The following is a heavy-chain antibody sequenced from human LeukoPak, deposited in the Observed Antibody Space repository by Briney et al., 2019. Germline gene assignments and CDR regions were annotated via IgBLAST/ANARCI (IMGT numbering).Heavy chain of an antibody. CDR1: GGSISGYY. J-gene: IGHJ4*02. Sequence: PSQTLSLTCTVSGGSISGYYWSWIRQPPGKGLEWIGEINHSGSTNYNPSLKSRVTISVDTSKNQFSLKLSSVTAADTAVYYCARSLARQWLVKMYYFDYWGQGTLVTVSS. D-gene: IGHD6-19*01. CDR3: ARSLARQWLVKMYYFDY. V-gene: IGHV4-34*01. CDR2: INHSGST.